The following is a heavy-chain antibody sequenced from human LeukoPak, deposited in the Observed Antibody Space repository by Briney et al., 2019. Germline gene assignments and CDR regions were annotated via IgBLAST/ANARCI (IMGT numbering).Heavy chain of an antibody. Sequence: PGGSLRLSCAASGFTFSSYSMNWVRQAPGKGLEWVSSISSSSSYIYYADSVKGRFTISRDNAKNSLYLQMNSLRAEDTAVYYCARGVAVAGTGNWFDPWGQGTLVTVSS. D-gene: IGHD6-19*01. CDR2: ISSSSSYI. CDR3: ARGVAVAGTGNWFDP. V-gene: IGHV3-21*01. CDR1: GFTFSSYS. J-gene: IGHJ5*02.